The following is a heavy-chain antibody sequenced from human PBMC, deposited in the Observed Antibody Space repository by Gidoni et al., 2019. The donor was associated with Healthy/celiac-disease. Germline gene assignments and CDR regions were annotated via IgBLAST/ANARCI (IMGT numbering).Heavy chain of an antibody. CDR2: ISYDGSNK. CDR3: ARDHEIMITPDY. J-gene: IGHJ4*02. CDR1: GLPFSRYA. V-gene: IGHV3-30-3*01. D-gene: IGHD3-16*01. Sequence: QLPLVASGGGVVHPGRSLRLPCAASGLPFSRYARHWVRQAPGKGLEWVAVISYDGSNKYYADSVKGRFTISRDNSKNTLYLQMNSLRAEDTAVYYCARDHEIMITPDYWGQGTLVTVSS.